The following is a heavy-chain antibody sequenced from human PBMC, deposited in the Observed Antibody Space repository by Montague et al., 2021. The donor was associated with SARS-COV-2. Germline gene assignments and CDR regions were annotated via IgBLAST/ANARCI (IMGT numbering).Heavy chain of an antibody. Sequence: SETLSLTCAVYGESFSGYYWTWIRQSPRKGLVWIGEINHSGSTNYNPSLKTRGTISVDTSKNHFSLKLPSVTTADTAVYYCARPLRYYDWRADYWGQGTLVSVSS. J-gene: IGHJ4*02. D-gene: IGHD3-9*01. CDR2: INHSGST. CDR3: ARPLRYYDWRADY. CDR1: GESFSGYY. V-gene: IGHV4-34*01.